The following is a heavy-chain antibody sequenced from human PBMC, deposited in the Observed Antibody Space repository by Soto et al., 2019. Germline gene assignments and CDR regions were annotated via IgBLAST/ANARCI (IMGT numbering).Heavy chain of an antibody. CDR2: IIPIFGTA. D-gene: IGHD2-21*01. Sequence: SVKVSCKASGGTFSSYAISWVRQAPGQGLEWMGGIIPIFGTANYAQKFQGRVTITADESTSTAYMELSSLRSEDTAVYYCARDLHIGTPGRLYYGMDVWGQGTTVTVSS. V-gene: IGHV1-69*13. J-gene: IGHJ6*02. CDR1: GGTFSSYA. CDR3: ARDLHIGTPGRLYYGMDV.